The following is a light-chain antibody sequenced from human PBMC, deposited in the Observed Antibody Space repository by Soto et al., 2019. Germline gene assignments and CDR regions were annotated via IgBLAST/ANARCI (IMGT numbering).Light chain of an antibody. CDR1: RSISRY. V-gene: IGKV1-39*01. Sequence: DIQMTQSPNSLSASVGDRVTMTCRASRSISRYLSWYQQKPGKAPNLLIFDTSTLQSGVPSRFSGSGSGTDFSLTISSLQPEDFATYYCQQSDSTPWTVGQGTKVDIK. J-gene: IGKJ1*01. CDR2: DTS. CDR3: QQSDSTPWT.